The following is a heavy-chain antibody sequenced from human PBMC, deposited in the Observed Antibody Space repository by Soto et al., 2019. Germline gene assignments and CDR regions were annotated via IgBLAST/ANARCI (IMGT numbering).Heavy chain of an antibody. CDR1: GFTFSSYG. J-gene: IGHJ4*02. D-gene: IGHD5-18*01. Sequence: QVQLVESGGGVVQPGRSLRLSCAASGFTFSSYGMHWVRQAPGKGLEWVAVIWYDGSNKYYADSVKGRFTISRDNSKNTLYLQMNSLRAEDTAVYYCARDRGYSYGSYYFDYWGQGTLVTVSS. CDR2: IWYDGSNK. V-gene: IGHV3-33*01. CDR3: ARDRGYSYGSYYFDY.